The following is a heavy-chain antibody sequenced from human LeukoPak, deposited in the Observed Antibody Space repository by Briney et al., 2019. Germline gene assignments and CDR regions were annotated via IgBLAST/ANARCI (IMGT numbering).Heavy chain of an antibody. Sequence: ASVKVSCKASGYTFTSYGISWVRQAPGQGLEWMGWISAYNGNTNYAQKLQGRVTMTTDTSTGTAYMELRSLRSDDTAVYYCARLGTVTRYYDSSGYQTYYYYMDVWGKGTTVTISS. CDR1: GYTFTSYG. CDR2: ISAYNGNT. CDR3: ARLGTVTRYYDSSGYQTYYYYMDV. J-gene: IGHJ6*03. D-gene: IGHD3-22*01. V-gene: IGHV1-18*01.